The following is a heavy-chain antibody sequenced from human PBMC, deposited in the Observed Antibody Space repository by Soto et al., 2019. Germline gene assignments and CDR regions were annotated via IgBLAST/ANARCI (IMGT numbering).Heavy chain of an antibody. CDR3: ARWFDWSGYCSGGSCYDFDY. J-gene: IGHJ4*02. CDR1: GYTFTSYG. D-gene: IGHD2-15*01. CDR2: ISAYNGNT. V-gene: IGHV1-18*01. Sequence: ASVKVSCKASGYTFTSYGISWVRQAPGQGLEWMGWISAYNGNTNYAQKLQGRVTMTTDTSTGTAYMELRSLRSDDTAVYYCARWFDWSGYCSGGSCYDFDYWGQGTLVTVSS.